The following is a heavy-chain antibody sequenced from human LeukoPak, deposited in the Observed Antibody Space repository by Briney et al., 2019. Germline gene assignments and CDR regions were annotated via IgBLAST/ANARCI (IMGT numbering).Heavy chain of an antibody. CDR2: IYYSGST. J-gene: IGHJ4*02. CDR1: GGSISSYY. V-gene: IGHV4-59*12. CDR3: ARSYGSGSYTFDY. D-gene: IGHD3-10*01. Sequence: SETLSLTCTVSGGSISSYYWSWIRQPPGKGLEWTGYIYYSGSTNYNPSLKSRVTISVDTSKNQFSLKLSSVTAADTAVYYCARSYGSGSYTFDYWGQGTLVTVSS.